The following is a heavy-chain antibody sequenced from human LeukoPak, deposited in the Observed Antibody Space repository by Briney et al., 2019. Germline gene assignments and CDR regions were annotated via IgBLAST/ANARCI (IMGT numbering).Heavy chain of an antibody. CDR2: IYPGDSDT. Sequence: PGESLKISCKGSEYSFTSYWIGWVRQMPGKGLEWMGIIYPGDSDTRYSPSFQGQVTISADKSISTAYLQWSSLKASDTAMYYCARPTGGYDFWSGYYYFDYWGQGTLVTVSS. CDR1: EYSFTSYW. V-gene: IGHV5-51*01. D-gene: IGHD3-3*01. J-gene: IGHJ4*02. CDR3: ARPTGGYDFWSGYYYFDY.